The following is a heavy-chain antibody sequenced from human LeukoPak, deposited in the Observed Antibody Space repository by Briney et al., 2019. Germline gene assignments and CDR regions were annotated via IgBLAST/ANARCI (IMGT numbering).Heavy chain of an antibody. V-gene: IGHV4-39*01. Sequence: PSETLSLTCTVSGGSISSSSYYWGWIRQPPGKGLEWIGSIYYSGSTYYNPSLKSRVTISVDTSKDQFSLKLSSVTAADTAVYYCARLKSRRGLRVGSGWYPDAFDIWGQGTMVTVSS. CDR3: ARLKSRRGLRVGSGWYPDAFDI. CDR2: IYYSGST. D-gene: IGHD6-19*01. J-gene: IGHJ3*02. CDR1: GGSISSSSYY.